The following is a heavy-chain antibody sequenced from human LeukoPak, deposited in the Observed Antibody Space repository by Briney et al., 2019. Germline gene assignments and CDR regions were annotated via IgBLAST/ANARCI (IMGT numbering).Heavy chain of an antibody. J-gene: IGHJ3*02. V-gene: IGHV4-4*07. CDR1: GGSISSYY. D-gene: IGHD3-22*01. CDR3: ARVHYYYDSSGYYFDAFDI. Sequence: PSETLSLTCTVSGGSISSYYWSWIRQPAGKGLEWIGRIYTSGSTNYNPSLKSRVTISVDKSKNQFSLKLSSVTAADTAVYYCARVHYYYDSSGYYFDAFDIWGQGTMVTVSS. CDR2: IYTSGST.